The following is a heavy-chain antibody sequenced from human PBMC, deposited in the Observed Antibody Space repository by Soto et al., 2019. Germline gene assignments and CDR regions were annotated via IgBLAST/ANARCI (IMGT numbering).Heavy chain of an antibody. D-gene: IGHD4-17*01. J-gene: IGHJ4*02. CDR1: GGSFSGYY. CDR3: ARGSVTTWGYDY. V-gene: IGHV4-34*01. CDR2: INHSGST. Sequence: PEETLSLTCAVYGGSFSGYYWSWIRQPPGKGLEWIGEINHSGSTNYNPSLKSRVTISVDTSKNQFSLKLSSVTAADTAVYYCARGSVTTWGYDYWSQGTLVTVSS.